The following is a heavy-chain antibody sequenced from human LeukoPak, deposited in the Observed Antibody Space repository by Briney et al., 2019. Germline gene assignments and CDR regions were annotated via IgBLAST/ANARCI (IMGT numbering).Heavy chain of an antibody. CDR1: GDSINDHY. V-gene: IGHV4-4*09. D-gene: IGHD2-15*01. CDR2: IYSSVST. J-gene: IGHJ6*03. Sequence: SETLSLTCTVSGDSINDHYWSWIRQPPGEGLEWIAYIYSSVSTNYNPSLKSRVTISIDTSKSQFSLKLISVTAADAGVYYCAGQRCSGGSCYRVGQLYYMDVWGKGTTVTVSS. CDR3: AGQRCSGGSCYRVGQLYYMDV.